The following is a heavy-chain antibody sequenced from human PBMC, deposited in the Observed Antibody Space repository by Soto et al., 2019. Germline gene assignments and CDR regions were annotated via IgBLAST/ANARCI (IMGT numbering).Heavy chain of an antibody. J-gene: IGHJ4*02. V-gene: IGHV3-9*01. CDR3: AKDSLRTTVRGGIFAY. Sequence: EVQLVESGGGLVQPGRSLRLSCAASGFTFDGYAMHWVRQAPGKGLEWVSGISWNSGSIGYADSVKGRFTISRDNAKNSLYLQMNSLRAEDTALYYCAKDSLRTTVRGGIFAYWGQGTLVTVSS. CDR2: ISWNSGSI. D-gene: IGHD4-17*01. CDR1: GFTFDGYA.